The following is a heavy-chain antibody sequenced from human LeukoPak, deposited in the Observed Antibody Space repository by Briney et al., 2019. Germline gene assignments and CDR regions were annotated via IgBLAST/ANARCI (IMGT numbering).Heavy chain of an antibody. V-gene: IGHV3-21*01. CDR2: ITSTSNHI. CDR3: ARVYSANGYGSGYYDY. CDR1: GFSFSTYD. J-gene: IGHJ4*02. D-gene: IGHD3-10*01. Sequence: GGSLRLSCVASGFSFSTYDMNWVRQAPGKGLEWVSAITSTSNHINYADSVKGRFTISRDSANHSLYLQMNSLRAEDTAVYYWARVYSANGYGSGYYDYWGQGTLVTVSS.